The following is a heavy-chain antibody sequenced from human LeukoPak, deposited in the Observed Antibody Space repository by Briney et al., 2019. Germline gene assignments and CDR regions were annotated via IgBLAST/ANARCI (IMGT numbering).Heavy chain of an antibody. CDR2: ISYNGSNK. D-gene: IGHD2-15*01. J-gene: IGHJ4*02. CDR3: ARALRKYIVVVVAATGGFDY. Sequence: GGSLRLSCAASGFTFSSYAMHWVRQAPGKGLEWVAVISYNGSNKYYADSVKGRFTISRDNSKNTLYLQMNSLRAEDTAVYYCARALRKYIVVVVAATGGFDYWGQGTLVTVSS. V-gene: IGHV3-30-3*01. CDR1: GFTFSSYA.